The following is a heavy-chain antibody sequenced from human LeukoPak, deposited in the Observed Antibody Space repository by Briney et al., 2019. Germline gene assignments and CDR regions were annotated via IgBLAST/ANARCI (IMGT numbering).Heavy chain of an antibody. CDR2: INPNSGGT. CDR3: AVVTIFGVVNWFDP. CDR1: GYTFTSFD. D-gene: IGHD3-3*01. J-gene: IGHJ5*02. V-gene: IGHV1-2*02. Sequence: GASVKVSCTPSGYTFTSFDINWVRQAPGQGLEWMGWINPNSGGTNYAQKFQGRVTMTRDTSISTAYMELSRLRSDDTAVYYCAVVTIFGVVNWFDPWGQGTLVTASS.